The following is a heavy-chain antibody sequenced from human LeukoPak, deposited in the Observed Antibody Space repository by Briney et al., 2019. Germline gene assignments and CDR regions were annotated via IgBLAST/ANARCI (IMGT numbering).Heavy chain of an antibody. Sequence: GGSLRLSCAASGFTFSRYWMHWVRQALGTGLVWVSRINEDGSTTSYADSVKGRFTISRDNVKNTLYLQMNGLRAEDTAVYYCARGGLEPVDYWGQGTLVTVSS. J-gene: IGHJ4*02. CDR3: ARGGLEPVDY. D-gene: IGHD1-14*01. CDR1: GFTFSRYW. CDR2: INEDGSTT. V-gene: IGHV3-74*01.